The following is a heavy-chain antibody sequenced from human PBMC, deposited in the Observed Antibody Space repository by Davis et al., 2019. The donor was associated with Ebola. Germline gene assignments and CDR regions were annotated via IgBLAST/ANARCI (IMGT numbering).Heavy chain of an antibody. V-gene: IGHV1-69*04. CDR3: ASKSDSGYSYGIFDY. J-gene: IGHJ4*02. CDR2: IIPILGIA. CDR1: GGTFSSYA. D-gene: IGHD5-18*01. Sequence: SVKVSCKASGGTFSSYAISWVRQAPGQGLEWMGRIIPILGIANYAQKFQGRVTITADKSTSTAYMELSSLRSEDTAVYYCASKSDSGYSYGIFDYWGQGTLVTVSS.